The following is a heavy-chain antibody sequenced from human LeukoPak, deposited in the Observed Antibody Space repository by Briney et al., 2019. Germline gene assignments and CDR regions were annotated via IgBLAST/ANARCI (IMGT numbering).Heavy chain of an antibody. Sequence: PGGSLRLSCAASGFTFSDYWMSWVRQAPGMGLEWVANIKQDGSDKYYVDSVKGRFTISRDNAKNSLYLQMNSLRAEDTAVYYCTRGGGNFDHWGQGILVTVSS. V-gene: IGHV3-7*01. CDR3: TRGGGNFDH. D-gene: IGHD4-23*01. CDR2: IKQDGSDK. CDR1: GFTFSDYW. J-gene: IGHJ4*02.